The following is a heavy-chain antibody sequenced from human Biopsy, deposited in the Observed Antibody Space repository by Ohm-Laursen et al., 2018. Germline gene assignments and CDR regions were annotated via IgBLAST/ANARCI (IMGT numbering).Heavy chain of an antibody. CDR1: GVTLSGYS. D-gene: IGHD2-2*01. V-gene: IGHV3-21*01. J-gene: IGHJ5*02. CDR3: ATEVVPAGIGGHWPDP. Sequence: GQTLSLTCAASGVTLSGYSMNWVRQAPGKGLEWVSSISASSSYIYYADSVKGRFTVSKENGKNSLYLHMNSLRAEDTAVYYCATEVVPAGIGGHWPDPWGQGTLVTVSS. CDR2: ISASSSYI.